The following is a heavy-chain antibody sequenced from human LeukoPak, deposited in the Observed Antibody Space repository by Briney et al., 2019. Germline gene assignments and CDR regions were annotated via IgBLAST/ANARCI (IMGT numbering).Heavy chain of an antibody. D-gene: IGHD6-19*01. CDR3: ARHRAVAGYFDY. CDR1: GGSISSSSYY. J-gene: IGHJ4*02. V-gene: IGHV4-39*01. Sequence: RASETLSLTCTVSGGSISSSSYYWGWIRQPPGERLEWIGSIYYSGSTYYNPSLKSRVTISVDTSKNQFSLKRSSVTAADTSVYYCARHRAVAGYFDYWGQGTLVTVSS. CDR2: IYYSGST.